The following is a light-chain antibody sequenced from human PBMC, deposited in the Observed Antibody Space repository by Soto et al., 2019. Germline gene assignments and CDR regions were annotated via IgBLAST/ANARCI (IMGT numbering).Light chain of an antibody. J-gene: IGKJ1*01. CDR2: GAS. CDR1: QSVSSN. Sequence: EIVMTQSPATLSVSPGERAALSCRASQSVSSNFAWYQQKPGQAPRLLIYGASTRATGIPARFSGSGSGTDFTLTISSLQSEDFAVYYCHQYGSTPRTFGQGTKVEIK. V-gene: IGKV3-15*01. CDR3: HQYGSTPRT.